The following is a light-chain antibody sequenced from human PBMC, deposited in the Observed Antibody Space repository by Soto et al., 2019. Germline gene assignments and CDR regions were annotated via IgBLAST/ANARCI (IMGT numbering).Light chain of an antibody. V-gene: IGLV4-69*01. CDR3: QTWGTGILV. Sequence: QPVLTQSPSASASLGASVKLTCTLSSGHSSYAIAWHQQQPEKGPRYLMILNSDGSHNKGDGIPDRFSGSNSGAERYLTISSLQSEDEADYYCQTWGTGILVFGGGTKLTVL. CDR2: LNSDGSH. CDR1: SGHSSYA. J-gene: IGLJ2*01.